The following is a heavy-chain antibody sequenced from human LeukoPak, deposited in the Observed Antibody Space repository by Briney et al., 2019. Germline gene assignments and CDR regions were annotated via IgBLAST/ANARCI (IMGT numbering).Heavy chain of an antibody. CDR3: ARIGGSWTDAYYFDY. V-gene: IGHV3-66*01. CDR1: GFTVSSNY. Sequence: GGSLRLSCAASGFTVSSNYMSWVRQAPGKGLEWVSVIYSGGSTYYADSVKGRFTISRDNSKNTLYLQMNSLRAEDTAVYYCARIGGSWTDAYYFDYWGQGTLVTVSS. CDR2: IYSGGST. D-gene: IGHD6-13*01. J-gene: IGHJ4*02.